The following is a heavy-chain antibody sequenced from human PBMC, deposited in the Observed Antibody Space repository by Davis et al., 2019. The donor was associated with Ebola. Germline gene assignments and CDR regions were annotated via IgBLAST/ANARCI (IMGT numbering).Heavy chain of an antibody. D-gene: IGHD3-9*01. Sequence: GESLKISCAGSQFNFTGAWMNWVRQAPGKGLEWVASTNPDASEKYYVDSARGRFTISRDNAKKSLYLQMNSLRVEDTAIYYCVREGYDILTGYRTREFDYWGQGTLVTVSS. CDR3: VREGYDILTGYRTREFDY. J-gene: IGHJ4*02. V-gene: IGHV3-7*01. CDR2: TNPDASEK. CDR1: QFNFTGAW.